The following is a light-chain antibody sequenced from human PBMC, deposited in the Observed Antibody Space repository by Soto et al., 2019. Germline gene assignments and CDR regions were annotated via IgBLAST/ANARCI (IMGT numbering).Light chain of an antibody. CDR2: GIS. J-gene: IGKJ1*01. CDR3: HKRQSWPRT. CDR1: QSVTNRY. Sequence: EIVLTQCPVTLALSPGERSTLSCRASQSVTNRYFAWYQQRPGQAPRLLIYGISNRATGIPARFSASGTGTDFTLTISDVQPEDFAVYYCHKRQSWPRTFGQGTKVDIK. V-gene: IGKV3-11*01.